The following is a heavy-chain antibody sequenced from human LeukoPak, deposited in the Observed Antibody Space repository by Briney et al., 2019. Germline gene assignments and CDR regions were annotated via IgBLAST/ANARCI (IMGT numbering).Heavy chain of an antibody. CDR1: GGSFSGYY. D-gene: IGHD6-19*01. CDR3: ARLSRKRQWSSKAHPSFDY. J-gene: IGHJ4*02. Sequence: SETLSLTCALDGGSFSGYYWSWIRQPPGKGLEWIGEINHSGSTNYNPSLKSRVTISVDTSKNQFSLKLSSVTAADTAVYYCARLSRKRQWSSKAHPSFDYWGQGTLVTVSS. V-gene: IGHV4-34*01. CDR2: INHSGST.